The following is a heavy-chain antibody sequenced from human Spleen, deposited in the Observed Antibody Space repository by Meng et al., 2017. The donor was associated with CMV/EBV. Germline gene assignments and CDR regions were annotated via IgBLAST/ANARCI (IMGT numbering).Heavy chain of an antibody. J-gene: IGHJ4*02. CDR3: ARDHSNYRFDY. CDR1: GYTFTAHY. Sequence: ASVKVSCKASGYTFTAHYFHWVRQAPGQGLEWMGWIHPHRGDTNYAQQFQGRVTLTRDTSINTGYMELSSLRSEDTAVYYCARDHSNYRFDYWGQGTLVTVSS. V-gene: IGHV1-2*02. D-gene: IGHD4-11*01. CDR2: IHPHRGDT.